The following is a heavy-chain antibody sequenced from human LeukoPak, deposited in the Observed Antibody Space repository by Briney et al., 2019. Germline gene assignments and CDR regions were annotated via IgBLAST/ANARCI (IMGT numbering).Heavy chain of an antibody. D-gene: IGHD1-26*01. V-gene: IGHV3-7*04. CDR1: GLTFSSYW. J-gene: IGHJ4*02. Sequence: GGSLRLSCAASGLTFSSYWMTWVRQAPGKGLEWVANIKQDGSEKYYVDSVKGRFTISRDNAKNSLYLEMNSLRVEDTAVYYCATGTGTYGYWGQGTLVTVSS. CDR2: IKQDGSEK. CDR3: ATGTGTYGY.